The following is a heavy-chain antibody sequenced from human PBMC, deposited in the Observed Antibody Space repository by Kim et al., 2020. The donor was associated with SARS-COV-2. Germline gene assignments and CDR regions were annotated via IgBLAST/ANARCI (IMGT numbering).Heavy chain of an antibody. J-gene: IGHJ2*01. CDR2: IYYSGTS. V-gene: IGHV4-30-2*01. Sequence: SETLSLTCRASGGSISSGAYAWSWLRQAPGKGPEWIVYIYYSGTSHHNPALSRRVTLSIERSKNQITLQLRSVTAADTAVYFCARGGASTVTSFWYFDL. D-gene: IGHD4-17*01. CDR1: GGSISSGAYA. CDR3: ARGGASTVTSFWYFDL.